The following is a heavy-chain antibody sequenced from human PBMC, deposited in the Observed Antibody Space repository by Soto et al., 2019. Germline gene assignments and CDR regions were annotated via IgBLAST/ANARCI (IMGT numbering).Heavy chain of an antibody. CDR2: IPHDGTYQ. D-gene: IGHD1-1*01. CDR3: VRDDDNLDNGLDH. V-gene: IGHV3-30*19. Sequence: QVQLVESGGGVVQPGGSLRLSCTASGFTFSSYGMHWVRQAPGKGLQWVAVIPHDGTYQYYLDSVKGRFTISRDNSKDTLYLQMNSLRAEGTAVYYCVRDDDNLDNGLDHWGQGTLVTVSS. CDR1: GFTFSSYG. J-gene: IGHJ4*02.